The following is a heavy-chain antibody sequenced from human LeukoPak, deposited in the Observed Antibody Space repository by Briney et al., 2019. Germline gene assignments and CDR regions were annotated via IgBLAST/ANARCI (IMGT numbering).Heavy chain of an antibody. CDR1: GFTVSSNY. D-gene: IGHD3-22*01. CDR2: IYSGGST. CDR3: ARVIGLYYYDSSGYSDY. Sequence: GGSLRLSCAASGFTVSSNYMSWVRQAPGKGLEWVSVIYSGGSTYYADSVKVRFTISRDNSKNTLYLQMNSLRAEDTAVYYCARVIGLYYYDSSGYSDYWGQGTLVTVSS. V-gene: IGHV3-66*01. J-gene: IGHJ4*02.